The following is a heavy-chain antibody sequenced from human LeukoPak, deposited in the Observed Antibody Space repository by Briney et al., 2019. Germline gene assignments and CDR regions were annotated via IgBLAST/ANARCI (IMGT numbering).Heavy chain of an antibody. CDR2: INSDGSST. CDR1: GFTFSSYW. CDR3: ARGAITGTTAYYYYGMDV. V-gene: IGHV3-74*01. D-gene: IGHD1-20*01. J-gene: IGHJ6*02. Sequence: PGGSLRPSCAASGFTFSSYWMHWVRQAPGKGLVWVSRINSDGSSTSYADSVKGRFTISRDNAKNTLYLQMNSLRAEDTAVYYCARGAITGTTAYYYYGMDVWGQGTTVTVSS.